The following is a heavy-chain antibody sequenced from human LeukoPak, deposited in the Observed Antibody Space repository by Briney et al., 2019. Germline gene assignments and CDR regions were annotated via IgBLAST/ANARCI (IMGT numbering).Heavy chain of an antibody. CDR3: ARDLGYSSSWYHY. CDR1: GFTFSSYW. J-gene: IGHJ4*02. V-gene: IGHV3-7*04. CDR2: IKQDGSEK. D-gene: IGHD6-13*01. Sequence: GGSLRLSCAASGFTFSSYWMSWVRQAPGKGLEWVANIKQDGSEKYYVDSVKGRFTFSRDNAKNSLYLQMNSLRAEDTAVYYCARDLGYSSSWYHYWGQGTLVTVSS.